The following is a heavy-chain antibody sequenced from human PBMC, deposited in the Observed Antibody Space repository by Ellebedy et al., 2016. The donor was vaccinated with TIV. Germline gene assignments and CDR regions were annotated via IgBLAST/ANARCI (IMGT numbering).Heavy chain of an antibody. V-gene: IGHV3-7*01. D-gene: IGHD1-26*01. J-gene: IGHJ4*02. CDR3: ARDRWEVKKRYFDY. CDR2: IKEDGSEK. CDR1: GLTFSPFW. Sequence: GGSLRLSCAASGLTFSPFWMSWVRQAPGKGLEWVANIKEDGSEKYYVDSVKGRFTISRDNAENSLYLQMNSLRAEDTAVYYCARDRWEVKKRYFDYWGQGTLVTVSS.